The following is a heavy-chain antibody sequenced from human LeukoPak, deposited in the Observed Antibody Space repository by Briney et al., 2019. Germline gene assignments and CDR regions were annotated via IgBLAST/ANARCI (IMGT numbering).Heavy chain of an antibody. J-gene: IGHJ4*02. V-gene: IGHV4-39*07. CDR1: GGSISSSSYY. CDR3: ARSRGSIVVVPAATNFDY. Sequence: SETLSLTCTVSGGSISSSSYYWGWIRQPPGKGLEWIGSIYYSGSTYYNPSLKSRVTISVDTSKNQFSLKLSSVTAADTAVYYCARSRGSIVVVPAATNFDYWGQGTLVTVSS. CDR2: IYYSGST. D-gene: IGHD2-2*01.